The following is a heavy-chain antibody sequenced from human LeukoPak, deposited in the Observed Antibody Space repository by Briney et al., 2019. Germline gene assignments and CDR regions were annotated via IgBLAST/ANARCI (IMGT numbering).Heavy chain of an antibody. Sequence: PSETLSLTCTVSGGSISGYYWSWIRQPAGEGLEWIWRIYTSGNTFYNPSLKSRVTMSVDTSKNQFSLKLSSVTAADTAVYYCARGGVVVAATFDYWGQGTLVTVSS. CDR2: IYTSGNT. V-gene: IGHV4-4*07. D-gene: IGHD2-15*01. J-gene: IGHJ4*02. CDR1: GGSISGYY. CDR3: ARGGVVVAATFDY.